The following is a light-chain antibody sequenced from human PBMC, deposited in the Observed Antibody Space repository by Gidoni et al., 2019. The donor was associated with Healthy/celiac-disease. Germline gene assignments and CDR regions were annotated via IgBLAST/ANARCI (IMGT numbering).Light chain of an antibody. V-gene: IGKV3-11*01. CDR1: RSVSSY. J-gene: IGKJ2*01. CDR2: DAS. CDR3: QQRSNWPPNT. Sequence: EIVLTQSLATLSLSPGERATLSGRASRSVSSYLPWYQQKPGKAPRLLIYDASNRATGIPARFSGSGSAADFTLTISSLEPEDFAVYYCQQRSNWPPNTFGQGTKLEIK.